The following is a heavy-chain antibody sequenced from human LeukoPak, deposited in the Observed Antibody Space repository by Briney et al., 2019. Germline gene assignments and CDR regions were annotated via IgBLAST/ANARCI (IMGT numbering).Heavy chain of an antibody. Sequence: SVKVSCKAFGGTFSSYAISWVRQAPGQGLEWMGRIIPIFGTANYAQKFQGRDTITTDESTSTAYMELSSLRSEDTAVYYCARDTATIYGDSDPNWFDPWGQGTLVTVSS. D-gene: IGHD4-17*01. CDR3: ARDTATIYGDSDPNWFDP. CDR2: IIPIFGTA. CDR1: GGTFSSYA. V-gene: IGHV1-69*05. J-gene: IGHJ5*02.